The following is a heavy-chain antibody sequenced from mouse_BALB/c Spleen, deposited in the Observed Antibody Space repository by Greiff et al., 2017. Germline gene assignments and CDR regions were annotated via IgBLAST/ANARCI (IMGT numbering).Heavy chain of an antibody. CDR1: GYTFTSYD. D-gene: IGHD2-4*01. Sequence: QVQLQQSGAELVKPGASVKLSCKASGYTFTSYDINWVRQRPEQGLEWIGWIFPGDGSTKYNEKFKGKATLTTDKSSSTAYLQLSRLTSEDAAVYFCAGSGITAEAWFAYWGQGTLVTVSA. CDR3: AGSGITAEAWFAY. CDR2: IFPGDGST. V-gene: IGHV1S56*01. J-gene: IGHJ3*01.